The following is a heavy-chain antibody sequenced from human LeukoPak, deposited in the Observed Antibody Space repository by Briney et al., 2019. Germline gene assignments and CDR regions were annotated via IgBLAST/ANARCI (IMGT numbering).Heavy chain of an antibody. V-gene: IGHV3-21*01. CDR3: ARVEGSSGPKDY. CDR1: GLTFSSYG. J-gene: IGHJ4*02. Sequence: GGSLRLSCAASGLTFSSYGMNWVRQAPGKGLERVSSISGSSSYIDYADSVKGRFTISRDNARKSLYLQMNSLRVEDTAVYYCARVEGSSGPKDYWGQGTLVTVSS. D-gene: IGHD6-19*01. CDR2: ISGSSSYI.